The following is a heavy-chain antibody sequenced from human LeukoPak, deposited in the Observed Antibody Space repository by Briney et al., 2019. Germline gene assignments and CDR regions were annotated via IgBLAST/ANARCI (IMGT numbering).Heavy chain of an antibody. CDR2: VFYSGDT. D-gene: IGHD2-8*01. CDR3: ARSIGMLYTVGGFDP. CDR1: GDSISSRTHY. J-gene: IGHJ5*02. Sequence: PSETLSLTCTVSGDSISSRTHYWGWIRQSPGRVLEWIASVFYSGDTYYNPSPKSRVTISVDTTNNHFSLKLTSVTASDTAVYYCARSIGMLYTVGGFDPWGQGALVTVSS. V-gene: IGHV4-39*02.